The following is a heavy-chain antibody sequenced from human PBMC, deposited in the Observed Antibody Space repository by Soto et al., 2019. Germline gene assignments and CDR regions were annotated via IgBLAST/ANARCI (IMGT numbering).Heavy chain of an antibody. CDR3: AKCLSSTSSCPFDS. CDR1: GFTFISYG. V-gene: IGHV1-18*04. Sequence: ASVKVSCKASGFTFISYGISWVRQAPGQGLEWMGWISAYNGNTNYAQKLQGRVTMTTDTSTSTAYMELRSLRVDDTAVYYCAKCLSSTSSCPFDSWGQGTLVTVSS. CDR2: ISAYNGNT. D-gene: IGHD2-2*01. J-gene: IGHJ4*02.